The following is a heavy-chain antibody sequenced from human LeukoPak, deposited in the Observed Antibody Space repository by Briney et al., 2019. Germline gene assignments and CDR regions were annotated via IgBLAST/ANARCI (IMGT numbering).Heavy chain of an antibody. CDR2: INPNSGGT. CDR1: GYXFTGYY. Sequence: ASVKVSCKASGYXFTGYYIHWVRQAPGQGLEWMGWINPNSGGTNYAQKFQGRVTMTRDTSISTAYMELSRLRSDDTAVYYCARDRYCSSTSCYLFDYWGQGTLVTVSS. D-gene: IGHD2-2*01. V-gene: IGHV1-2*02. CDR3: ARDRYCSSTSCYLFDY. J-gene: IGHJ4*02.